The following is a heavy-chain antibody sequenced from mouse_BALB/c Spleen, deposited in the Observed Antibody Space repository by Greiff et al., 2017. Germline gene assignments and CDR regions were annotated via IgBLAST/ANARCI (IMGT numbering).Heavy chain of an antibody. CDR1: GYSFTSYW. D-gene: IGHD3-1*01. J-gene: IGHJ4*01. V-gene: IGHV1-5*01. Sequence: VQLQQSGTVLARPGASVKMSCKASGYSFTSYWMHWVKQRPGQGLEWIGAIYPGNSDTSYNQKFKGKAKLTAVTSASTAYMELSSLTNEDSAVYYCTRLSSGYVGAMDYWGQGTSVTVSS. CDR3: TRLSSGYVGAMDY. CDR2: IYPGNSDT.